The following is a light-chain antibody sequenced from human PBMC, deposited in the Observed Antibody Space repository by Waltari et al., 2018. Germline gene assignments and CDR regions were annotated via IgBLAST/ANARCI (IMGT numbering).Light chain of an antibody. J-gene: IGLJ2*01. CDR2: DFI. CDR3: SSYTTSSTLV. Sequence: QPALTQPAPVPGSPGQSITIPCTGTNSDIGGYNFVSCYQQHPGKAPKLMFYDFIKRPSGVSNRFPASKSGKTASLTISGLQAEDEANYYCSSYTTSSTLVFGGGTKVTVL. CDR1: NSDIGGYNF. V-gene: IGLV2-14*03.